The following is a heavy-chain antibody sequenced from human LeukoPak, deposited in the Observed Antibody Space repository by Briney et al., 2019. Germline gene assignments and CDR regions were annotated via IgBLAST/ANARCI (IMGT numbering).Heavy chain of an antibody. CDR3: ARRVGYYDSSGYFPGVVLDY. V-gene: IGHV1-2*02. CDR1: GYTFTGYY. D-gene: IGHD3-22*01. Sequence: GASVKVSCKASGYTFTGYYMHWVRQAPGQGLEWMGWINPNSGGTNYAQKFQSRVTMTRDTSISTAYMELSRLRSDDTAVYYCARRVGYYDSSGYFPGVVLDYWGQGTLVTVSS. CDR2: INPNSGGT. J-gene: IGHJ4*02.